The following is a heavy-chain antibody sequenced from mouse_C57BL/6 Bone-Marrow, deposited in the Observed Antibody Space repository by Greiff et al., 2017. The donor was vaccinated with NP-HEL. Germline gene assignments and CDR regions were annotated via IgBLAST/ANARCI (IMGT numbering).Heavy chain of an antibody. CDR2: INPNYGTT. J-gene: IGHJ4*01. CDR1: GYSFTDYN. CDR3: AIYYYGSSPYYYAMDY. D-gene: IGHD1-1*01. Sequence: VQLKQSGPELVKPGASVKISCKASGYSFTDYNMNWVKQSHGKSLEWIGVINPNYGTTSYNQKFKGKATLTVDQSSSTAYMQLNSLTSEDSAVYYCAIYYYGSSPYYYAMDYWGQGTSVTVSS. V-gene: IGHV1-39*01.